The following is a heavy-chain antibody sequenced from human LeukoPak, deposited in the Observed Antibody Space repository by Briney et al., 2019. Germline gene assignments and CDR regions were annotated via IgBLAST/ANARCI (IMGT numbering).Heavy chain of an antibody. V-gene: IGHV3-43*02. CDR1: GFTFDDYA. D-gene: IGHD1-1*01. CDR2: ITEDYST. Sequence: PGVSLRLSSVTAGFTFDDYAMHWVRQTQGKGLECVSIITEDYSTYYADSVKGRFTISRDNSKNSLYLQMNSLRTEDTALYYCAKDKTRGPGDYWGQGTLVTVSS. J-gene: IGHJ4*02. CDR3: AKDKTRGPGDY.